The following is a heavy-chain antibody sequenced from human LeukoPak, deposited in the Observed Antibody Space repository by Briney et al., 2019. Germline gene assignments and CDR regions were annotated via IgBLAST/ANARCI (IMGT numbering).Heavy chain of an antibody. Sequence: GGSLRLSCAASGFTFTTYGMHWIRQAPGKGLVWVSHVRPGDGPTTYAESVKGRFTISRDNSKNTVSLQMNSLRVEDTAVYYCTRDHITSWQIDFWGQGTMVTVSS. CDR2: VRPGDGPT. CDR3: TRDHITSWQIDF. CDR1: GFTFTTYG. D-gene: IGHD2-2*01. J-gene: IGHJ4*02. V-gene: IGHV3-74*01.